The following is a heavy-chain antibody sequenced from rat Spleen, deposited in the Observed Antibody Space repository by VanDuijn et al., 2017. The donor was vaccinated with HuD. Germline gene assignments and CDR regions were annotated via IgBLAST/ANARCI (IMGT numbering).Heavy chain of an antibody. CDR2: ISTGGGST. D-gene: IGHD4-3*01. V-gene: IGHV5-25*01. Sequence: EVQLGESGGGFVLPGRSLKLSCVASGFTFSKYDMAWVRQAPTKGLEWVASISTGGGSTYYRDSVKGRFTISRDNAKSTLYLQMDSLRSEDTATYYCARHEGNSGYYFDYWGQGVMVTVSS. J-gene: IGHJ2*01. CDR1: GFTFSKYD. CDR3: ARHEGNSGYYFDY.